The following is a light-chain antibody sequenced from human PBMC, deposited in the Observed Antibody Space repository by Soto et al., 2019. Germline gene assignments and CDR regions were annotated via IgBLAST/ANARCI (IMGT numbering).Light chain of an antibody. J-gene: IGKJ5*01. CDR3: QQFNSYPIT. CDR1: QSISSN. V-gene: IGKV3-15*01. CDR2: DAS. Sequence: EIVMTQSPATLSVSPGERATLSCRASQSISSNLAWYQQKPGKAPKLLIYDASTRASGVPARFSGSGSGTDFTLTISSLQPEDFATYYCQQFNSYPITFGQGTRLEIK.